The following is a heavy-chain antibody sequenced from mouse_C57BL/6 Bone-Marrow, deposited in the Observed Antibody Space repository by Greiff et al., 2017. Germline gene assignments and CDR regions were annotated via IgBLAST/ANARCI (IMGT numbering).Heavy chain of an antibody. CDR2: IYPRSGNT. CDR1: GYTFTSSG. D-gene: IGHD2-4*01. J-gene: IGHJ3*01. Sequence: LVESGAELARPGASVKLSCKASGYTFTSSGISWVKQRTGQGLEWIGEIYPRSGNTYYNEKFKGKATLTAAKSSSTAYMVLRSLTSEESAVYFCARVGLVYYDYDGFAYGGQGTLVTVSA. V-gene: IGHV1-81*01. CDR3: ARVGLVYYDYDGFAY.